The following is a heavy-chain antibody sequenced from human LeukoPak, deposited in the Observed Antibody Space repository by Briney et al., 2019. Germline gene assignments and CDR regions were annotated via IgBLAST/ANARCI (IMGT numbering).Heavy chain of an antibody. V-gene: IGHV1-18*01. CDR3: ARDKGTVATYYYYMDV. CDR2: ISAYNGDT. J-gene: IGHJ6*03. CDR1: GYTFTSYG. Sequence: ASVKVSCKASGYTFTSYGISWVRQAPGQGLEWMGWISAYNGDTSYEEKLQGRVTMTTDTSTSTAYMELRSLRSDDTAVYYCARDKGTVATYYYYMDVWGKGTTVTVSS. D-gene: IGHD6-19*01.